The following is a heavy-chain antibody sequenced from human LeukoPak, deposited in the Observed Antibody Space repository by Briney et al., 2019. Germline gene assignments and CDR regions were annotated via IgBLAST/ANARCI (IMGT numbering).Heavy chain of an antibody. Sequence: SETLSLTCTVSGGSISSYYWSWIRQPPGKGLEWTGYIYTSGSTNYNPSLKSRVTISVDTSKSQFSLKLSSVTAADTAVYYCARLYYDFWSGYYGWFDPWGQGTLVTVSS. CDR3: ARLYYDFWSGYYGWFDP. D-gene: IGHD3-3*01. CDR2: IYTSGST. J-gene: IGHJ5*02. V-gene: IGHV4-4*09. CDR1: GGSISSYY.